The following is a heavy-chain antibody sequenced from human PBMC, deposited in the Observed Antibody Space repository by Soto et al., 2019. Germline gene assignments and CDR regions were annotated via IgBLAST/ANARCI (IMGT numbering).Heavy chain of an antibody. Sequence: QVQLVQSEAEVKKPGASVKVSCKASGYTFTSYAMHWVRQAPGQRLEWMGWINAGNGNTKYSQKFQGRVTITRDTAASTXXRXLXXLRSEDTAVYYCARVVSSGDCGGDCYPPDYYGMDVWGQGTTVTVSS. J-gene: IGHJ6*02. CDR2: INAGNGNT. D-gene: IGHD2-21*02. V-gene: IGHV1-3*01. CDR3: ARVVSSGDCGGDCYPPDYYGMDV. CDR1: GYTFTSYA.